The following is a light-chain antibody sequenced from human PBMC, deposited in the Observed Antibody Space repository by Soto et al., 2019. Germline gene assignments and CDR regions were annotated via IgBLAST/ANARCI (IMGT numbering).Light chain of an antibody. CDR2: EVS. CDR3: LQTTQFPWT. V-gene: IGKV2D-29*01. Sequence: DIVMTQTPLSLSVTPGQPACISCKSIHSLLNSGGKTYFYWYLQKPGQPPQLLIYEVSNRFSGVPDRVSGSGSGTDFTLNISRVEAEDVGFYYCLQTTQFPWTFGQGTKVDIK. CDR1: HSLLNSGGKTY. J-gene: IGKJ1*01.